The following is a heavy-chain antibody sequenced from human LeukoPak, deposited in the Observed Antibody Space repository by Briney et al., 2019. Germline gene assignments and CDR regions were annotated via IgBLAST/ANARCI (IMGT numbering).Heavy chain of an antibody. V-gene: IGHV4-39*07. CDR3: ARGVRAPTLIAARPWAPPPYYFDY. Sequence: SETLSLTCTVFGGSISSSSYYWGWIRQPPGKGLEWIGSVYYSGSTYYNPSLKSRVTISVDTSKNQFSLKLSSVTAADTAVYHCARGVRAPTLIAARPWAPPPYYFDYWGQGTLVTVSS. CDR2: VYYSGST. J-gene: IGHJ4*02. CDR1: GGSISSSSYY. D-gene: IGHD6-6*01.